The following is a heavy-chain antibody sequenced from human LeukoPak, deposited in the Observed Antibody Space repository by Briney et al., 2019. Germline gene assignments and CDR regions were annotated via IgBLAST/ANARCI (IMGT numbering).Heavy chain of an antibody. CDR2: INHIGST. J-gene: IGHJ3*02. D-gene: IGHD6-13*01. CDR3: AREDSYSSSWAYASDI. V-gene: IGHV4-34*01. CDR1: GGSFSGYY. Sequence: SETLSLTCAVYGGSFSGYYWSWIRPPPGKGLEWIGEINHIGSTNYNPSLKSRVTISVDTSKNQFDLKLSAVTAADMAGYYCAREDSYSSSWAYASDIWGQGTMVTVSS.